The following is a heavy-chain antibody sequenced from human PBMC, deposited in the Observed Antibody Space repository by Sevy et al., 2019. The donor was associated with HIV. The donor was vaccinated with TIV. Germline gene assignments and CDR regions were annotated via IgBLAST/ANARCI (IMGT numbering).Heavy chain of an antibody. CDR3: ARHCGSTSCSHAFDI. D-gene: IGHD2-2*01. CDR1: GGSFSGYY. Sequence: SETLSLTCAVYGGSFSGYYWSWIRQPPGKGLESIGEINHSGSTNYNPSLKSRVTISVDTSKNQFSLKLSSVTAADTAVYYCARHCGSTSCSHAFDIWGQGTMVTVSS. CDR2: INHSGST. V-gene: IGHV4-34*01. J-gene: IGHJ3*02.